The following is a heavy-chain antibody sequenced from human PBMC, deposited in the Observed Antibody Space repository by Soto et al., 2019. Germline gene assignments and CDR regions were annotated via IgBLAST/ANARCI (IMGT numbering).Heavy chain of an antibody. V-gene: IGHV2-5*02. J-gene: IGHJ4*02. Sequence: QITLKESGPTLVKPTQTLTLTCTFSGFSLSTSGVGVGWIRQPPGKALEWLALIYWDDDKRYSPSLKSRLTITKDTSKNQVVLTMTNMDPVDTATYYCAHSQIERAAVAGTAFDYWGQGTLVTVSS. CDR3: AHSQIERAAVAGTAFDY. D-gene: IGHD6-19*01. CDR2: IYWDDDK. CDR1: GFSLSTSGVG.